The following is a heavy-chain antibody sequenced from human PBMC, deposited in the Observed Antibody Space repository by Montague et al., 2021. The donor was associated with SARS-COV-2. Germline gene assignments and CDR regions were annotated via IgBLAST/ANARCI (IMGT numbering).Heavy chain of an antibody. CDR1: GFSLNARGAG. D-gene: IGHD5-24*01. J-gene: IGHJ4*02. V-gene: IGHV2-5*02. CDR3: AHSPIERGF. CDR2: IYWDDDK. Sequence: PALVKPTQTLTLTCTFSGFSLNARGAGVGWIRQPPGEALEWLASIYWDDDKHYSPSLKTRLTITKDTSKSQVVLRMTNVDPVDTATYYCAHSPIERGFWGQGTLVTVSS.